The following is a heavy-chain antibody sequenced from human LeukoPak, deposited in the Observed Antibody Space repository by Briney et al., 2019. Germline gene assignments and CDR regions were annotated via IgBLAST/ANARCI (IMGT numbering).Heavy chain of an antibody. V-gene: IGHV1-2*02. CDR1: GYTFTGYY. D-gene: IGHD3-22*01. J-gene: IGHJ3*02. Sequence: ASVKVSCKASGYTFTGYYMHWVRQAPGQGLEWMGWINPNSGGTNYAQKFQGRVTMTRDTSISTAYMELSRLRSDDTAVYYCARVRYYYDSSGYYYAGKVLAFDIWGQGTMVTVSS. CDR3: ARVRYYYDSSGYYYAGKVLAFDI. CDR2: INPNSGGT.